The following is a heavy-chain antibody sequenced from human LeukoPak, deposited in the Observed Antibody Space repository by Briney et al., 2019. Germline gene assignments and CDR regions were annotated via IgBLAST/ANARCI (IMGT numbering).Heavy chain of an antibody. CDR2: INSDGSST. CDR1: GYSFTSYW. Sequence: GESLKISCKGTGYSFTSYWMHWVRQAPGKGLVWVSRINSDGSSTSYADSVKGRFTISRDNAKNTLYLQMNSLRAEDTAVYYCARGSGELMRTWGQGTLVTVSS. V-gene: IGHV3-74*01. CDR3: ARGSGELMRT. J-gene: IGHJ4*02. D-gene: IGHD1-26*01.